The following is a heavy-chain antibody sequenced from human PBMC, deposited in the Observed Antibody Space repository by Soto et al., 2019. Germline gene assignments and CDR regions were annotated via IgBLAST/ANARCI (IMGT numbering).Heavy chain of an antibody. CDR1: GGTFSSYA. J-gene: IGHJ4*02. Sequence: SVKVSCKASGGTFSSYAISWVRQAPGQGLEWMGGIIPIFGTANYAQKFQGRVTITADESTSTAYMEVSSLRSEDTAVYYCARGDFYYDSSGYYGGFAYWGQGTLVTVSS. V-gene: IGHV1-69*13. D-gene: IGHD3-22*01. CDR2: IIPIFGTA. CDR3: ARGDFYYDSSGYYGGFAY.